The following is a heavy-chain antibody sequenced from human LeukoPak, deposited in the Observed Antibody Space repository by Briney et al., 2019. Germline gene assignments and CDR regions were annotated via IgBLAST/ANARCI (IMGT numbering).Heavy chain of an antibody. J-gene: IGHJ4*02. V-gene: IGHV3-30*04. CDR2: ISYDGSNK. D-gene: IGHD6-13*01. CDR3: AKSFRPVDSNSWYLHFDH. CDR1: GFTFSSYA. Sequence: GGSLRLSCAASGFTFSSYAMHWVRQAPGKGLEWVAVISYDGSNKYYADSVRGRFTISRDNSKNTLYLQMNSLRPEDTAVYYCAKSFRPVDSNSWYLHFDHWGQGTLVTVSP.